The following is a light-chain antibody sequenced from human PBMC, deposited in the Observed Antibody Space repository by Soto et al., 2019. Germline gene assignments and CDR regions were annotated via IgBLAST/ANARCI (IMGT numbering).Light chain of an antibody. CDR3: QQYDTSWP. Sequence: DIELNRSASFLSGYVGDSVTITCRASRGISSYLAWYQQKPGKAPKLLIYAASTLQTGVPSRFSGSGSGTEYTLTISSLQPADFATYHCQQYDTSWPFAQGTKVDIK. CDR1: RGISSY. CDR2: AAS. V-gene: IGKV1-9*01. J-gene: IGKJ1*01.